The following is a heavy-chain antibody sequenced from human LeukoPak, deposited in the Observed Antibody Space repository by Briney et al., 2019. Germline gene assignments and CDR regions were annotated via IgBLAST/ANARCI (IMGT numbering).Heavy chain of an antibody. Sequence: SETLSLTCTVSGGSISSSSYYWSWIRQPAGKGLEWIGRIYTSGSTNYNPSLKSRVTMSVDTSKNQFSLKLSSVTAADTAVYYCARGPGYCSSTSCYAWEYYYYMDVWGKGTTVTISS. CDR2: IYTSGST. V-gene: IGHV4-61*02. D-gene: IGHD2-2*01. CDR1: GGSISSSSYY. CDR3: ARGPGYCSSTSCYAWEYYYYMDV. J-gene: IGHJ6*03.